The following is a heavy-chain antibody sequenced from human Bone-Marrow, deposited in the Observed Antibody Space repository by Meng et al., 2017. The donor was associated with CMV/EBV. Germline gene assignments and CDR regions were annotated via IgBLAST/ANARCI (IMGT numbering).Heavy chain of an antibody. CDR2: INHSGST. J-gene: IGHJ4*02. V-gene: IGHV4-34*01. CDR3: ARGLPSYYYGSSGYSVRRKNYLDY. Sequence: SETLSLTCPVYGGSFSGYYWSWIRQPPGKGLAWIGEINHSGSTNYNPSLKSRVTISVDTSKNQFSLKLSSVTAADTAVYYCARGLPSYYYGSSGYSVRRKNYLDYWGQGTLVTVSS. D-gene: IGHD3-22*01. CDR1: GGSFSGYY.